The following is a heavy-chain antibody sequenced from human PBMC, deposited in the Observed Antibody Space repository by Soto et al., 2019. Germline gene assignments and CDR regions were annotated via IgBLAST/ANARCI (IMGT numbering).Heavy chain of an antibody. CDR2: ISGGGGVT. CDR1: GFDFSDYA. J-gene: IGHJ4*02. CDR3: SKTFHQPAWVSLDY. Sequence: EVQLLESGGGLVQPGGSLRLSCIGSGFDFSDYAMTWVRQAPGEGLEWISSISGGGGVTEYADSVRGPYTISKDNSKSTVEPAKKSLGVGDFAVYYLSKTFHQPAWVSLDYWGQGTLVTVSS. V-gene: IGHV3-23*01. D-gene: IGHD7-27*01.